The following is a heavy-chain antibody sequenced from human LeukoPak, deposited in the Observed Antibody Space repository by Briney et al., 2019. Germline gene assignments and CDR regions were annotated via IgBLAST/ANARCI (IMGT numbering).Heavy chain of an antibody. Sequence: SETLSLTCTVSGGSISSSSYYWGWIRQPPGKGLEWIGSIYYSGSTYYNPSLKSRVTISVDTSKNQFSLKLSSVTAADTAVYYCARVSSWYAEPNYGMDVWGQGTTVTVSS. CDR3: ARVSSWYAEPNYGMDV. CDR2: IYYSGST. D-gene: IGHD6-13*01. J-gene: IGHJ6*02. V-gene: IGHV4-39*01. CDR1: GGSISSSSYY.